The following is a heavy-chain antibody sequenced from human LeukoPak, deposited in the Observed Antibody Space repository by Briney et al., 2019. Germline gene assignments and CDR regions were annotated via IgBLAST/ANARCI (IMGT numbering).Heavy chain of an antibody. CDR1: GGSIFSGGYY. J-gene: IGHJ5*02. CDR3: ARGDYNDGAGYLDH. CDR2: IYYNGIT. Sequence: SETLSLTCTVSGGSIFSGGYYWNWIRQPPGKGLEWIGYIYYNGITYYNPSLESRVTISVDTSKNQFSLKLSSVTAADTAVYYYARGDYNDGAGYLDHWGQGTLVPVSS. D-gene: IGHD3-22*01. V-gene: IGHV4-30-4*01.